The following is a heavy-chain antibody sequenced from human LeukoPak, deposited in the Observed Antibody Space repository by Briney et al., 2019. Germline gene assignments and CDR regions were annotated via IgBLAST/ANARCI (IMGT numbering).Heavy chain of an antibody. J-gene: IGHJ3*02. D-gene: IGHD2-15*01. CDR1: GYTFTSYA. V-gene: IGHV7-4-1*02. Sequence: ASVKVSCKASGYTFTSYAMNWVRQAPGQGPEWMGWINTNTGNPTYVQGFTGRFGFSLDTSVSTAYLQISSLKAEDTAVYYCARTCSGGTCYGVFDIWGQGTMVSVSS. CDR2: INTNTGNP. CDR3: ARTCSGGTCYGVFDI.